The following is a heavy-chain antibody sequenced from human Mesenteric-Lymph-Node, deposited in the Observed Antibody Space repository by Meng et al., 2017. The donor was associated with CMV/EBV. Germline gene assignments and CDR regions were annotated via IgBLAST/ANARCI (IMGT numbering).Heavy chain of an antibody. J-gene: IGHJ4*02. CDR3: AKVGGTFSIFPYFFDY. CDR2: IKSKTDGGTT. Sequence: GESLKISCAASGFTFSNAWMSWVRQAPGKGLEWVGRIKSKTDGGTTDYAAPVKGRFTISRDDSKNTLYLQMNSLKTEDTAVYYCAKVGGTFSIFPYFFDYWGQGTLVTVSS. V-gene: IGHV3-15*01. D-gene: IGHD3-16*01. CDR1: GFTFSNAW.